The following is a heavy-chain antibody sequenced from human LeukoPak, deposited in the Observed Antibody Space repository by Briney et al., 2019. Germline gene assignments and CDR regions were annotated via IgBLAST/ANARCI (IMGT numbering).Heavy chain of an antibody. CDR3: ATGSSGWSY. CDR1: GYSFTSYW. V-gene: IGHV5-10-1*01. J-gene: IGHJ4*02. D-gene: IGHD6-19*01. Sequence: GESLKISCKGSGYSFTSYWISWVRQMPGKGLEWMGRIDPRDSSTNYSPSFQGHVTISTDKSISAAFLQWSSLRASDTAIYYCATGSSGWSYWGQGALVTVSS. CDR2: IDPRDSST.